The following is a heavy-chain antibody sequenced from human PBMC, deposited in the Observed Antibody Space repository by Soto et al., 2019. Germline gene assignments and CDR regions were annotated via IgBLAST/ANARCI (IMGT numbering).Heavy chain of an antibody. CDR2: ISNSGSTI. V-gene: IGHV3-11*01. D-gene: IGHD3-9*01. CDR3: ARANYDILTGYSDY. J-gene: IGHJ4*02. Sequence: LRLSCAASGFTFSDFYMTWIRQAPGKGLEWLSYISNSGSTIYYSDSVKGRFTISRDNAKKSLYLQMNSLRAEDTAIYYCARANYDILTGYSDYWGQGTLVTVYS. CDR1: GFTFSDFY.